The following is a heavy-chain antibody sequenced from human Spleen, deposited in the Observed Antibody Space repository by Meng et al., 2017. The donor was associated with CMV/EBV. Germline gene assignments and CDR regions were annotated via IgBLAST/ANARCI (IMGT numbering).Heavy chain of an antibody. Sequence: ASVKVSCKASGYTFTGYYMHWVRQAPGQGIEWMGWINPNSGGTNYAQKFQGRVTMTRDASISTAYMELSRLRSDDTAVYYCARGRHDTDAFDIWGQGTMVTVSS. CDR3: ARGRHDTDAFDI. CDR2: INPNSGGT. CDR1: GYTFTGYY. J-gene: IGHJ3*02. V-gene: IGHV1-2*02.